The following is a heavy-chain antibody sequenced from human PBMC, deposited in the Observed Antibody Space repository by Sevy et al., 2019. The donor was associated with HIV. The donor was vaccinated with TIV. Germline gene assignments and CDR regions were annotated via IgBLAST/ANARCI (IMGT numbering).Heavy chain of an antibody. D-gene: IGHD3-22*01. J-gene: IGHJ3*02. Sequence: GGSLRLSCAASGFTFSSYSMNWVRQAPGKGLEWVSYISSSSSTIYYADSVKGRFTISRDNAKNSLYLQMNSLRAEDTDVYYCARVWRYYDSSGYSGSAFDIWGQGTMVTVSS. CDR1: GFTFSSYS. V-gene: IGHV3-48*01. CDR3: ARVWRYYDSSGYSGSAFDI. CDR2: ISSSSSTI.